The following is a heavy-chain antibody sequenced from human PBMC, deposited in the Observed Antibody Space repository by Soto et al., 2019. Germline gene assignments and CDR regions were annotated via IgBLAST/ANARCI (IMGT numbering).Heavy chain of an antibody. V-gene: IGHV3-23*01. CDR2: ISGGGGST. CDR3: AKGRHCCGWYYFDY. D-gene: IGHD6-19*01. J-gene: IGHJ4*02. Sequence: VQLLESGGGLVQPGGSLRLSCAASGFTFSSYAMSWVRQAPGKGLEWVAAISGGGGSTYYADSVKGRFTISRDNSKNTLELEMNSLRAEDTAVYYCAKGRHCCGWYYFDYLGQGTLVTVSS. CDR1: GFTFSSYA.